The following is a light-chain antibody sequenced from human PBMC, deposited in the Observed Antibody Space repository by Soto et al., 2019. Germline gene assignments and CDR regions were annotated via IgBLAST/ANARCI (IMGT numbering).Light chain of an antibody. CDR1: QSVSSSY. V-gene: IGKV3-20*01. J-gene: IGKJ5*01. Sequence: EIVLTQSTGTLSLSPGERATLSCRASQSVSSSYLAWYQQKPGQAPRLLIDGAPSRATGVPDRFSGTGSGTDFTLTISRLEPEDFAVFYCQQYGNSPITFGQRTRLEIK. CDR2: GAP. CDR3: QQYGNSPIT.